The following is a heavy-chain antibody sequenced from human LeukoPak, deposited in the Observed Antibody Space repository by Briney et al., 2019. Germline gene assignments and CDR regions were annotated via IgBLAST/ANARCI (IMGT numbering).Heavy chain of an antibody. Sequence: SETLSLTCTVSGDSFSSHYWSWVRQPPDSRLEWIGYVSYIGSTNYNPSLKSRVTISVDTSKNQFSLKLSSVTAADTAVYYCARDPTTVTKGLDIWGQGTMVTVSS. V-gene: IGHV4-59*11. CDR1: GDSFSSHY. CDR3: ARDPTTVTKGLDI. D-gene: IGHD4-17*01. J-gene: IGHJ3*02. CDR2: VSYIGST.